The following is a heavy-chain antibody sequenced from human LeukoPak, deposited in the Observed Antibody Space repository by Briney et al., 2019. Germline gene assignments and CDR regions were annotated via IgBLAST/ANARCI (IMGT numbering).Heavy chain of an antibody. CDR3: ARERLGDYDSSGYYDRSLYYFDY. Sequence: SGTLSLTCAVSGGSISSSNWWSWVRQPPGKGLEWIGEIYHSGSTNYNPSLKSRVTISVDTSKNQFSLKLSSVTAADTAVYYCARERLGDYDSSGYYDRSLYYFDYWGQGTLVTVSS. D-gene: IGHD3-22*01. CDR2: IYHSGST. V-gene: IGHV4-4*02. CDR1: GGSISSSNW. J-gene: IGHJ4*02.